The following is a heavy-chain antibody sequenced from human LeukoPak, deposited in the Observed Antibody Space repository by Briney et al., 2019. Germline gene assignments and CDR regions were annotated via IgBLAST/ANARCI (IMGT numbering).Heavy chain of an antibody. V-gene: IGHV5-51*01. CDR2: IYPGDSDT. J-gene: IGHJ3*02. CDR1: GYSFTSYW. Sequence: GESLKISCKGFGYSFTSYWIGWVRQMPGKGLEWMGIIYPGDSDTRYSPSFQGQVTISADKSISTAYLQWSSLKASDTAMYYCARHGIVGASYDAFDIWGQGTMVTVSS. CDR3: ARHGIVGASYDAFDI. D-gene: IGHD1-26*01.